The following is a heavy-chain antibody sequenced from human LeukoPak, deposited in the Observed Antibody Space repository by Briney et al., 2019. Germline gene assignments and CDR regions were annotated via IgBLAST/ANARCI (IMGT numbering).Heavy chain of an antibody. CDR3: AKDTSSLWGGDSYFDS. D-gene: IGHD2-21*02. V-gene: IGHV3-9*01. CDR1: GFTFDNYA. CDR2: IIWNSGSI. Sequence: PGRSLRLSCAASGFTFDNYAMHWVRQAPGKGLEWVSGIIWNSGSIGYADSVKGRFTISRDNAKNSLFLQMSSLRAEDTALYYCAKDTSSLWGGDSYFDSWGQGTLVTVSS. J-gene: IGHJ4*02.